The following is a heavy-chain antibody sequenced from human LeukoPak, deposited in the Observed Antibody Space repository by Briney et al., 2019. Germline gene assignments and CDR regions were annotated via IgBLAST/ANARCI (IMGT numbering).Heavy chain of an antibody. V-gene: IGHV1-46*01. Sequence: GASVKVSCKASGYSXTTYHIHWVRLAPGQGLGWMGIIKDSGTTIYPQKFQGTVTMTRDTSTSTVYMELSSLRSEDTAVYYCATESPHTFYFDYWGQGTLVTVSS. CDR2: IKDSGTT. D-gene: IGHD3-16*01. CDR3: ATESPHTFYFDY. J-gene: IGHJ4*02. CDR1: GYSXTTYH.